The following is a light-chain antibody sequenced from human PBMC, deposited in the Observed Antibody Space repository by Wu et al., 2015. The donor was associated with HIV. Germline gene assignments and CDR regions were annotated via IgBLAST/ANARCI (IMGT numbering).Light chain of an antibody. CDR1: RGITNY. Sequence: EIQMTQSPSSLSASVGDRVTITCRASRGITNYLAWYQQKPGKVPKVLIYAASTLQSGAPSRFSGSGSGTDFTLTISSLQPEDVATYYCQKYNTAPWTFGQGTKVEMK. V-gene: IGKV1-27*01. J-gene: IGKJ1*01. CDR3: QKYNTAPWT. CDR2: AAS.